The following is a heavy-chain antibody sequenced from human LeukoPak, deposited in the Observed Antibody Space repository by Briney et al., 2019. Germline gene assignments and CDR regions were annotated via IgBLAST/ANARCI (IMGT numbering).Heavy chain of an antibody. D-gene: IGHD5-12*01. J-gene: IGHJ4*02. Sequence: ASVKVSCKASGYTFTNYFMQWVRQAPGQGLEWMGTINPNDGSTFYVQNFQGRVTMTRDTSTSTFYMGLSSLRSEDTAVYYCARARGYSGYHPIDYWGQGTLVTVSS. CDR1: GYTFTNYF. V-gene: IGHV1-46*01. CDR3: ARARGYSGYHPIDY. CDR2: INPNDGST.